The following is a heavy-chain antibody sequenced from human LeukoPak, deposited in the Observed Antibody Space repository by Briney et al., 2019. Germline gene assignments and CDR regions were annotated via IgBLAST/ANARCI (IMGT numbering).Heavy chain of an antibody. J-gene: IGHJ3*02. CDR3: ARDIHSVAFDI. Sequence: GGSLRLSCAASRFTVSSNYMSWVRQAPGKGLEWVSEIYSDGSTYYAASVKGRFTISRDNAKRSVYLQMNSLGVEDTAVYYCARDIHSVAFDIWGQGTMVTVSS. CDR1: RFTVSSNY. CDR2: IYSDGST. V-gene: IGHV3-53*01.